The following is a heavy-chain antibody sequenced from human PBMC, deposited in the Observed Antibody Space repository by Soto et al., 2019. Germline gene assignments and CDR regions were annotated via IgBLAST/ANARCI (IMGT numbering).Heavy chain of an antibody. CDR3: ARDRSKGYFDP. D-gene: IGHD4-4*01. J-gene: IGHJ5*02. CDR2: IGTAGNT. V-gene: IGHV3-13*01. CDR1: GFTFSSYD. Sequence: LRLSCAASGFTFSSYDMHWVRQATGKGLGWVSGIGTAGNTYYRGSVKGRFTISRENAKNSLYLQMNSLRAEDTAVYYCARDRSKGYFDPWGQGTLVTVSS.